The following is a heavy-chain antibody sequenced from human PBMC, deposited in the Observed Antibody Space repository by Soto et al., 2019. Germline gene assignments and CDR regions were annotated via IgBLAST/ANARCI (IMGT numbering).Heavy chain of an antibody. D-gene: IGHD3-10*01. CDR2: TYYKSKWNN. CDR3: TGITWFRGMDV. CDR1: GDSVSSNSAG. Sequence: SQTLSLTCAISGDSVSSNSAGWNWIRQSPSRGLEWLGRTYYKSKWNNDYALSVKSRITINPDTSKNQFSLHLYSVTPEDTAVYYCTGITWFRGMDVWGQGTPVTVSS. J-gene: IGHJ6*02. V-gene: IGHV6-1*01.